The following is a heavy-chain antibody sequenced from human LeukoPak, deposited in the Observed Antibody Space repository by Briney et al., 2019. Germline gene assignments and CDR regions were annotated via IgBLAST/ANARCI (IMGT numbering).Heavy chain of an antibody. D-gene: IGHD2-2*01. Sequence: ASVKVSCKASGYTFTSYDINWVRQATGQGLEWMGWMNPNSGNTGYAQKFQGRVTITRNTSISTAYMELSSLRSEDTAVYYCARGRGFVVVPAEDFWFDPWGQGTPVTVSS. CDR1: GYTFTSYD. CDR3: ARGRGFVVVPAEDFWFDP. V-gene: IGHV1-8*03. CDR2: MNPNSGNT. J-gene: IGHJ5*02.